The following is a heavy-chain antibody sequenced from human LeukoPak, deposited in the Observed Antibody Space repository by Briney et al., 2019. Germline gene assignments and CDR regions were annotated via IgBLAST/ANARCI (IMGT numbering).Heavy chain of an antibody. V-gene: IGHV1-46*01. CDR2: INPSGGST. CDR3: ARHPAMVSYYMDV. CDR1: GYTFTSYY. J-gene: IGHJ6*03. Sequence: ASVKVSCKASGYTFTSYYMHWVRQAPGQGLEWMGIINPSGGSTSYAQKFQGRVTMTRDMSTSTVYMELSSLRAEDTAVYYCARHPAMVSYYMDVWGKGTTVTVSS. D-gene: IGHD5-18*01.